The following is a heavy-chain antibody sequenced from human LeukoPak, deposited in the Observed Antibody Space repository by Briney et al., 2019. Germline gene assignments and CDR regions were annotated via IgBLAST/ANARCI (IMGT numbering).Heavy chain of an antibody. J-gene: IGHJ4*02. V-gene: IGHV3-21*01. Sequence: GGSLRLSCAASGFTFSSYSMNWVRQAPGKGLEWVSSISSSSSYIYYADSVKGRFTISRDNAKNSPYLQMNSLRAEDTAVYYCSYGSGSYLGYWGQGTLVTVSS. CDR3: SYGSGSYLGY. D-gene: IGHD3-10*01. CDR1: GFTFSSYS. CDR2: ISSSSSYI.